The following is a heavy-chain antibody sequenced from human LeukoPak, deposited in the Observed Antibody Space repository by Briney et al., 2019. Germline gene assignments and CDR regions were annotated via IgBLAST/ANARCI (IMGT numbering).Heavy chain of an antibody. D-gene: IGHD2-15*01. J-gene: IGHJ6*03. CDR2: ISGSGGST. CDR3: AKSPTVVVVAATQYYYYYMDV. CDR1: GFTFSSYG. V-gene: IGHV3-23*01. Sequence: GGSLRLSCAASGFTFSSYGMHWVRQAPGKGLEWVSAISGSGGSTYYADSVKGRFTISRDNSKNTLYLQMNSLRAEDTAVYYCAKSPTVVVVAATQYYYYYMDVWGKGTTVTVSS.